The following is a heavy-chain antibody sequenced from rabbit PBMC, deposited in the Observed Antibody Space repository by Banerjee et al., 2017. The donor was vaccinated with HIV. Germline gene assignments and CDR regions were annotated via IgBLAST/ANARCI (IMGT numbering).Heavy chain of an antibody. Sequence: QEQLVESGGGLVTPGGSLTLTCTASGFDFSSSYWICWVRQAPGKGLEWIACIDVSSGSTHYASWAKGRFTISKASSTTVTLQMTSLTAAGTAAYFCAREESDGGGHLKLWGPGALVTVS. J-gene: IGHJ4*01. CDR1: GFDFSSSYW. D-gene: IGHD2-1*01. V-gene: IGHV1S45*01. CDR3: AREESDGGGHLKL. CDR2: IDVSSGST.